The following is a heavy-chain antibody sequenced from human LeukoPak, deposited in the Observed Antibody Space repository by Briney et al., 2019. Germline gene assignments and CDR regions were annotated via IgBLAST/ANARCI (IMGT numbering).Heavy chain of an antibody. CDR3: ARDRAPRITMVRGVIDI. CDR1: GGSISSGGYY. Sequence: SQTLSLTCTVSGGSISSGGYYWSWVRQHPGKGLEWIGYIYYSGSTYYNPSLKSRVTISVDTSKNQFSLKLSSVTAADTAVYYCARDRAPRITMVRGVIDIWGQGTMVTVSS. J-gene: IGHJ3*02. D-gene: IGHD3-10*01. CDR2: IYYSGST. V-gene: IGHV4-31*03.